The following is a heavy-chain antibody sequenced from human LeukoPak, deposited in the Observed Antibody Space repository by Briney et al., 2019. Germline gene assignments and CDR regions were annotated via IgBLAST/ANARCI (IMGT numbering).Heavy chain of an antibody. CDR2: MNPNSGNT. D-gene: IGHD3-10*01. J-gene: IGHJ4*02. V-gene: IGHV1-8*02. Sequence: ASVKVSCKASGFTFIGYYINWVRQAPGQGLEWMGWMNPNSGNTGYAQKFQGRVTMTRNTSITTAYMELSSLRSEDTAVYYCARGLWFGELFQDYWGQGTLVTVSS. CDR1: GFTFIGYY. CDR3: ARGLWFGELFQDY.